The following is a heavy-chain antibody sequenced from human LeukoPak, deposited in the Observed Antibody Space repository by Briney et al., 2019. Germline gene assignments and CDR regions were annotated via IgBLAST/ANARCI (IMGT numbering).Heavy chain of an antibody. CDR1: GGSISSSTYY. D-gene: IGHD3-10*01. Sequence: SETLSLTCTVSGGSISSSTYYWGWIRQPPGKGLQWVGSIYYSGSTYYSPSLKSRVTISVDTSKNQFSLKLSSVTAADTAVYYCARTHYYGSGSPFDYWGQGTLDTVSS. J-gene: IGHJ4*02. CDR3: ARTHYYGSGSPFDY. V-gene: IGHV4-39*01. CDR2: IYYSGST.